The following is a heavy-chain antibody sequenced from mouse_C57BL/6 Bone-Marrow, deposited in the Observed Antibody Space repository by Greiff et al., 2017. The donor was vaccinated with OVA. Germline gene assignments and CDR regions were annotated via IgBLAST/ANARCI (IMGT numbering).Heavy chain of an antibody. D-gene: IGHD1-1*01. Sequence: QVHVKQSGAELVKPGASVKMSCKASGYTFTSYWITWVKQRPGQGLEWIGDIYPGSGSTNYNEKFKSKATLTVDTSSSTAYMQLSSLTSEDSAVYYCSLTTVVPYWYFDVWGTGTTVTVSS. CDR1: GYTFTSYW. J-gene: IGHJ1*03. CDR3: SLTTVVPYWYFDV. V-gene: IGHV1-55*01. CDR2: IYPGSGST.